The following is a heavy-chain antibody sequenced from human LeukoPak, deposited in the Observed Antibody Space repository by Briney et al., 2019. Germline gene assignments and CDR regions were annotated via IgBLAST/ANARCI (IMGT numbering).Heavy chain of an antibody. Sequence: PSETLSLTCTVSGGSISSYYGSWIRQPPGKGLEWVGYIYDSGSTNYNPSLKSRVNISVATSKNEFSLKLRSVTAADTAVYYCARVTGYRIEDYFDYWGQGTLVTVSS. J-gene: IGHJ4*02. D-gene: IGHD6-13*01. CDR3: ARVTGYRIEDYFDY. CDR1: GGSISSYY. V-gene: IGHV4-59*01. CDR2: IYDSGST.